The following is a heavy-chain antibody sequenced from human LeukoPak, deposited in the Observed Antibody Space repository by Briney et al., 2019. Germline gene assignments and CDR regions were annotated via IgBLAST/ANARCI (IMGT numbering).Heavy chain of an antibody. CDR2: ISAYNGNT. J-gene: IGHJ3*02. CDR3: ARDDYGVYPEFDAFDI. V-gene: IGHV1-18*01. D-gene: IGHD4-17*01. CDR1: GYTFTSYG. Sequence: ASVKVSCKASGYTFTSYGISWVRQAPGQGLEWMGWISAYNGNTNYAQKLQGRVTMTTDTSTSTAYMELRSLRSDDTAVYYCARDDYGVYPEFDAFDIWGQGTMVTVSS.